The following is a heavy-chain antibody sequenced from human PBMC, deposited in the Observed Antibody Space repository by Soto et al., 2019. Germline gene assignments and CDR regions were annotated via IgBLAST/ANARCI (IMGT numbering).Heavy chain of an antibody. CDR2: ISSSSSYI. Sequence: GGSLRLSCAASGFTFSSYSMNWVRQAPGKGLEWVSSISSSSSYIYYADSVKGRFTISRDNAKNSLYLQMNSLRAEDTAVYYCARGAYSSGWLIYSYGMDVWGQGTTVTVSS. CDR1: GFTFSSYS. D-gene: IGHD6-19*01. V-gene: IGHV3-21*01. J-gene: IGHJ6*02. CDR3: ARGAYSSGWLIYSYGMDV.